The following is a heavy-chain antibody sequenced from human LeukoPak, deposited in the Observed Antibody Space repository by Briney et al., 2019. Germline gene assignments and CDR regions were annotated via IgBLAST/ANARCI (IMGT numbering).Heavy chain of an antibody. CDR2: IYYDGNQK. J-gene: IGHJ3*01. Sequence: GGSLRLSCAASGFKFKTYGMHWVRQAPGEGLEWVAVIYYDGNQKYYGDSVKGRFTVSRDVSENMLYLQMSSLRADDTAVYYCARGGVATASGAFDVWGQGTMVTVSS. CDR1: GFKFKTYG. V-gene: IGHV3-33*01. D-gene: IGHD4-23*01. CDR3: ARGGVATASGAFDV.